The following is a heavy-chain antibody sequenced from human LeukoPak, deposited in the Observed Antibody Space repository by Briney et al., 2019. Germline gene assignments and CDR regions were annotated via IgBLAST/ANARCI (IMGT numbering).Heavy chain of an antibody. J-gene: IGHJ5*02. V-gene: IGHV1-69*06. D-gene: IGHD3-10*01. CDR2: IIPIFGTA. CDR3: AAGDTLVRGVIIPFAP. Sequence: ASVKVSCKASGGTFSSYAISWVRQAPGQGLEWMGGIIPIFGTANYAQKFQGRVTITADKSTSTAYMELSSLRSEDTAVYYCAAGDTLVRGVIIPFAPWGQGTLVTVSS. CDR1: GGTFSSYA.